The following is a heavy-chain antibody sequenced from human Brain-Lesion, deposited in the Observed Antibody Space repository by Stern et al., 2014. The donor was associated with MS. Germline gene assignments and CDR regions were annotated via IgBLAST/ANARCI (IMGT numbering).Heavy chain of an antibody. CDR3: ARHDSVPRPSQLYSARDRGPGYFDY. CDR2: IYYSGFT. J-gene: IGHJ4*02. Sequence: VQLVQSGPGLVKPSETLSLTCTVSGGSISSSTYYWAWIRQPPGKGLEWIGNIYYSGFTYYNPSLKSRVTISVDMSKNQFSLKRSFVPAADTAIYYCARHDSVPRPSQLYSARDRGPGYFDYWGQGTLVTVSS. V-gene: IGHV4-39*01. D-gene: IGHD1-26*01. CDR1: GGSISSSTYY.